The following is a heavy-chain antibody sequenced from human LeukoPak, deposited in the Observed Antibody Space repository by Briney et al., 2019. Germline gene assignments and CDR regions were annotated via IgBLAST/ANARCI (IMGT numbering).Heavy chain of an antibody. V-gene: IGHV4-59*12. CDR2: IYYSGST. CDR3: ARVRYDSSGYLDAFDI. CDR1: GGSISSYY. Sequence: PSETLSLTCTVSGGSISSYYWSWIRQPPGKGLEWIGYIYYSGSTNYNPSLKSRVTMSVDTSKNQFSLRLSSVTAADTAMYYCARVRYDSSGYLDAFDIWGQGTMVTVSS. D-gene: IGHD3-22*01. J-gene: IGHJ3*02.